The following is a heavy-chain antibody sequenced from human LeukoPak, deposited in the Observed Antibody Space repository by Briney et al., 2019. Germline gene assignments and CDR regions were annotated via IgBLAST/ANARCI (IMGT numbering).Heavy chain of an antibody. J-gene: IGHJ5*02. D-gene: IGHD2/OR15-2a*01. V-gene: IGHV3-21*01. CDR3: ARGKTSQNIVTRKTYNWFDP. Sequence: PGGTLRLSCAASGFTFTSYGMTCVRQDPGKGQEWVSSISSSSNYIYYADSVKGRFTISRDNAKNSLYLQMKSLRAEDTAVYYCARGKTSQNIVTRKTYNWFDPWGQGTLVTVSS. CDR1: GFTFTSYG. CDR2: ISSSSNYI.